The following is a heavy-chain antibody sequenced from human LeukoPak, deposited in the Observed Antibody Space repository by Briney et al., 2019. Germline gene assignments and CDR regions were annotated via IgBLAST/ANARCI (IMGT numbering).Heavy chain of an antibody. V-gene: IGHV4-39*07. Sequence: SETLSLTCIVSGVSVSTSDYYWGWIRQPPGMGLEWIGGVYRSASASYNPSLKSRVTISIDTSKNQFSLKLSSVTAADTAVYYCAKPTHNTGDYTDWGQGTLVTVSS. CDR3: AKPTHNTGDYTD. D-gene: IGHD4-17*01. CDR1: GVSVSTSDYY. CDR2: VYRSASA. J-gene: IGHJ4*02.